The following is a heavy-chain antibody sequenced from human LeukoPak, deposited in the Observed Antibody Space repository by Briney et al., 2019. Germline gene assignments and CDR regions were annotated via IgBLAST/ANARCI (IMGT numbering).Heavy chain of an antibody. CDR1: GFTFSSYA. D-gene: IGHD5-18*01. J-gene: IGHJ4*02. CDR3: ARGYSYIDY. V-gene: IGHV3-30*01. CDR2: ISYDGGNK. Sequence: GGSLRLSCAASGFTFSSYAMHWVRQAPGKGLEWVAVISYDGGNKYYADSVKGRFTISRDNSKNTLYLQMNSLRAEDTAVYYCARGYSYIDYWGQGTLVTVSS.